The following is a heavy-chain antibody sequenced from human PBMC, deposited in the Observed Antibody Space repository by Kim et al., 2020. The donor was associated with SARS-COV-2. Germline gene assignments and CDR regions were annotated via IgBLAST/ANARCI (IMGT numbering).Heavy chain of an antibody. D-gene: IGHD6-19*01. CDR1: GGSFSGYY. J-gene: IGHJ4*01. V-gene: IGHV4-34*01. CDR3: ARAGRQWLVRPIFYYFDY. CDR2: INHSGST. Sequence: SETLSLTCAVYGGSFSGYYWSWIRQPPGKGLEWMWEINHSGSTNYNPSLKSQVTISVDTSKNRFSLKLGSVTAAGTAVCYCARAGRQWLVRPIFYYFDY.